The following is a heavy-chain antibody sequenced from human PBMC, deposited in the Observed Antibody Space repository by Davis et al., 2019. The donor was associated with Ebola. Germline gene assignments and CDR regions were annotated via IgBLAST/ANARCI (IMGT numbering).Heavy chain of an antibody. V-gene: IGHV4-30-2*01. D-gene: IGHD2-2*01. J-gene: IGHJ5*02. CDR1: GSSISSGGYS. CDR2: IYHSGST. CDR3: ARGRYQLDWFDP. Sequence: LRLSCAVSGSSISSGGYSWSWIRQPPGKGLEWIGYIYHSGSTYYNPSLKSRVTISVDRSKNQFPLKLSSVTAADTAVYYCARGRYQLDWFDPWGQGTLVTVSS.